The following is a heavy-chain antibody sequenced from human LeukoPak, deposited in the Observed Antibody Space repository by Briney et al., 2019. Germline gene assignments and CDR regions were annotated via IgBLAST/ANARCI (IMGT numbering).Heavy chain of an antibody. CDR2: IYYSGST. CDR1: GGSVSSGSYY. J-gene: IGHJ4*02. Sequence: SETLSLTCSVSGGSVSSGSYYWSWIRQPPGKGLEWIGDIYYSGSTNYNPSLKSRVSISVDTSKNQFSLKLSSVTAADTAVYYCVTYYFDSSGPKKNYWGQGTLVTVSS. V-gene: IGHV4-61*01. CDR3: VTYYFDSSGPKKNY. D-gene: IGHD3-22*01.